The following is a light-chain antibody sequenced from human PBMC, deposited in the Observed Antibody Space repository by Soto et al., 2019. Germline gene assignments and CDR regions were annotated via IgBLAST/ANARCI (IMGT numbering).Light chain of an antibody. Sequence: EVGVTQSPATLPGSPGEGVTLSCRASQGVRGNLAWYQQKPGQTPRLLIYDASNRATGVPDRFSGSGSGPEIIAITSCRAWDDFAIYLEQECRSWQTFGQGTKVDIK. CDR2: DAS. CDR3: QECRSWQT. CDR1: QGVRGN. J-gene: IGKJ1*01. V-gene: IGKV3-11*01.